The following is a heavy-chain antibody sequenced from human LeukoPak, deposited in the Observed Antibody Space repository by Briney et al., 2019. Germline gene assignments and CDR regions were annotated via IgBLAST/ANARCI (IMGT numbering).Heavy chain of an antibody. J-gene: IGHJ4*02. CDR3: ARDDVLTGYPTPFDY. V-gene: IGHV3-48*03. CDR2: ISSSGSTI. CDR1: GFTFSSYE. Sequence: GGSLRLSSAGSGFTFSSYELNWVRQAPGKGLEWVPYISSSGSTIYYADSVKGRFTISRDNAKNSLYLQMNSLRAEDTAVYYCARDDVLTGYPTPFDYWGQGTLVTVSS. D-gene: IGHD3-9*01.